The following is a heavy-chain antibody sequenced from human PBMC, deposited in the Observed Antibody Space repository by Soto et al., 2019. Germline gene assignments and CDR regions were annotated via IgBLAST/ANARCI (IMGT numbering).Heavy chain of an antibody. CDR2: IYYSGST. CDR1: GGSINSSSYF. V-gene: IGHV4-39*01. J-gene: IGHJ5*02. Sequence: SETLSLTCSVSGGSINSSSYFWGWVRQPPGKGLEWIGSIYYSGSTYYNPSLGSRVTISVDTSKNQFSLKLSSVTAADTAVFYCARHYSSGSRNWFDPWGQGTLVTVSS. CDR3: ARHYSSGSRNWFDP. D-gene: IGHD6-19*01.